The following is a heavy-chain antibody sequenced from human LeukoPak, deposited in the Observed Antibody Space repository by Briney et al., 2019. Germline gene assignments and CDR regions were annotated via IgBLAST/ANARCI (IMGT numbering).Heavy chain of an antibody. CDR1: GYTFTGYY. CDR2: INPDSGGP. D-gene: IGHD3-10*01. J-gene: IGHJ4*02. Sequence: ASVKVSCKASGYTFTGYYIHWVRQAPGQGLEWMGRINPDSGGPNYAHKFQGRVTMTRDTSISTAYMDLSRLTSDDTAVYFCARDRGKVANDYWGQGTLVIVSS. V-gene: IGHV1-2*06. CDR3: ARDRGKVANDY.